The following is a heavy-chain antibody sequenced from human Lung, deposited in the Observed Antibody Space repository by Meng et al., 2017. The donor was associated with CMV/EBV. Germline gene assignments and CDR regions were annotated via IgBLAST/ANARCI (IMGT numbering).Heavy chain of an antibody. CDR1: EYRFTDHY. CDR3: ARDNDWGPDY. V-gene: IGHV1-2*02. J-gene: IGHJ4*02. D-gene: IGHD7-27*01. Sequence: SVXVSCKASEYRFTDHYFHWVRQAPGQGLEWMGWIYPNSGGTHYAQKFQGRLTVTRDTSISTGYMELSSLGSDDTAVYYCARDNDWGPDYWGQGTLVTVSS. CDR2: IYPNSGGT.